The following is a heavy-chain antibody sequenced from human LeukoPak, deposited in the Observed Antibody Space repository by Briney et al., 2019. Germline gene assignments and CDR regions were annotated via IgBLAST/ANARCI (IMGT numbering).Heavy chain of an antibody. CDR2: ISYSGST. J-gene: IGHJ3*02. Sequence: SETLSLTRTVSGGAISSYYWSWIRQPPGKGLEWIGYISYSGSTDYNPSLKSRVTISLDTSKNQFSLRLSSVTAADTAVYYCAREARLHSGSYSNDAFDIWGQGTMVTVSS. CDR3: AREARLHSGSYSNDAFDI. V-gene: IGHV4-59*01. CDR1: GGAISSYY. D-gene: IGHD1-26*01.